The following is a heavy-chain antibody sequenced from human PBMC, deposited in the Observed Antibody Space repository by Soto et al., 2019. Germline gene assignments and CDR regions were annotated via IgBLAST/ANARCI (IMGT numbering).Heavy chain of an antibody. D-gene: IGHD2-15*01. CDR2: ISGSGGST. CDR1: GFTFSSYA. V-gene: IGHV3-23*01. J-gene: IGHJ3*02. Sequence: GGSLRLSCAASGFTFSSYAMSWVRQAPGKGLEWVSAISGSGGSTYYADSVKGRFTISRDNSKNTLFLQRNSLRAEDTAVYYCAKDILQYCSGGSCYSYAFDIWGQGTMVTVSS. CDR3: AKDILQYCSGGSCYSYAFDI.